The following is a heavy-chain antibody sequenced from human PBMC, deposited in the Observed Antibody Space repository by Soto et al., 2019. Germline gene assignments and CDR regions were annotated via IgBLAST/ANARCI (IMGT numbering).Heavy chain of an antibody. D-gene: IGHD6-13*01. V-gene: IGHV3-48*01. Sequence: PGGSLRLSCAASGFTFSSYSMNWVRQAPGKGLEWVSYISSSSSTIYYADSVKGRFTISRDNAKNSLYLQMNSLRAEDTALYYCARHPERIAEIGWFDPWGQGTLVTVSS. CDR3: ARHPERIAEIGWFDP. CDR1: GFTFSSYS. CDR2: ISSSSSTI. J-gene: IGHJ5*02.